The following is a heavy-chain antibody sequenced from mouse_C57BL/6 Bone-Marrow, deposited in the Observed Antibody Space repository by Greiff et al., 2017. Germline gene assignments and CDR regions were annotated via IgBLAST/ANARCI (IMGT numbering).Heavy chain of an antibody. D-gene: IGHD2-5*01. V-gene: IGHV1-55*01. CDR2: IYPGSGST. Sequence: QVQLQQPGAELVKPGASVKMSCKASGYTFTSYWITWVKQRPGQGLEWIGDIYPGSGSTNYNEKYKSKATLTVDTSSSTAYMQVSSLTSEDSAVYYCARPYYSNYWYFDVWGTGTTVTVSS. CDR3: ARPYYSNYWYFDV. CDR1: GYTFTSYW. J-gene: IGHJ1*03.